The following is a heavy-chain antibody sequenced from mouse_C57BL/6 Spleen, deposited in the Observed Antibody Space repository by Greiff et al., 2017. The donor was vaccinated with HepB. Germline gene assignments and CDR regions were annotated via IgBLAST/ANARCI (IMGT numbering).Heavy chain of an antibody. V-gene: IGHV1-39*01. CDR1: GYSFTDYN. CDR3: AREILRTAWFAY. Sequence: EVQGVESGPELVKPGASVKISCKASGYSFTDYNMNWVKQSNGKSLEWIGVINPNYGTTSYNQKFKGKATLTVDQSSSTAYMQLNSRTSEDSAVYYGAREILRTAWFAYWGQGTLVTVSA. J-gene: IGHJ3*01. D-gene: IGHD1-1*01. CDR2: INPNYGTT.